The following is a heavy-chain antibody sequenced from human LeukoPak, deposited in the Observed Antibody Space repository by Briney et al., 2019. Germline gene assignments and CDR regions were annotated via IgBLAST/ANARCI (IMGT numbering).Heavy chain of an antibody. V-gene: IGHV3-30-3*01. D-gene: IGHD3-3*01. CDR3: ASLYYDFWSGRASGGDY. J-gene: IGHJ4*02. Sequence: PGGSLRLSCAASGFSFSDYYMSWIRQAPGKGLEWVAFISYDGSNKYYADSVKGRFTISRDNSKNTLYLQMNSLRAEDTAVYYCASLYYDFWSGRASGGDYWGQGTLVTVSS. CDR2: ISYDGSNK. CDR1: GFSFSDYY.